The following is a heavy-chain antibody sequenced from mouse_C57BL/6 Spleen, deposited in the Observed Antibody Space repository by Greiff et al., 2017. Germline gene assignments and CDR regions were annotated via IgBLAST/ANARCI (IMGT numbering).Heavy chain of an antibody. V-gene: IGHV2-2*01. CDR2: IWSGGST. CDR3: ARRGYDYDAWFAY. CDR1: GFSLTSYG. Sequence: VHLVESGPGLVQPSQSLSLTCTVSGFSLTSYGVHWVRQSPGKGLEWLGVIWSGGSTDYNAAFISRLSISKDNSKSQVFFKMNSLQADDTAIYYCARRGYDYDAWFAYWGQGTLVTVSA. D-gene: IGHD2-4*01. J-gene: IGHJ3*01.